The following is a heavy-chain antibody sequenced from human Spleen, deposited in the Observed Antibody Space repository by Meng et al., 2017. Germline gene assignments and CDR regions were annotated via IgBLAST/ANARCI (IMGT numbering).Heavy chain of an antibody. D-gene: IGHD4-23*01. CDR1: GGSISSYY. Sequence: QVQLQESGPGLVKPSETLSLTCTVSGGSISSYYWSWIRQPPGKGLEWIGYIYYSGSTNYNPSLKSRVTISVDTSKNQFSLKLSSVTAADTAVYYCARESTVVNSYYFDYWGQGTLVTVSS. CDR3: ARESTVVNSYYFDY. J-gene: IGHJ4*02. V-gene: IGHV4-59*01. CDR2: IYYSGST.